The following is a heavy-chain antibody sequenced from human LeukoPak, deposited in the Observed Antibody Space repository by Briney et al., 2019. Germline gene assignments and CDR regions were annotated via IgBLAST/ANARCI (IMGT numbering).Heavy chain of an antibody. CDR2: ISWDGGST. CDR3: AKDMGATVTYYGMDV. J-gene: IGHJ6*02. Sequence: GGSLRLSCAASGLTFDDYTMHWVRQAPGKGLEWVSLISWDGGSTYYADSVKGRFTISRDNSKNSLYLQMNSLRTEDTALYYCAKDMGATVTYYGMDVWGQGTTVTVSS. CDR1: GLTFDDYT. D-gene: IGHD1-26*01. V-gene: IGHV3-43*01.